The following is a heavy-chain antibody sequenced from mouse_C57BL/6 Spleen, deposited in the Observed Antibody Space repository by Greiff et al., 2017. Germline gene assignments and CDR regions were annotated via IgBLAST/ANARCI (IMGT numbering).Heavy chain of an antibody. CDR3: ARDLLHYYGSTPRYFDV. Sequence: DVMLVESGGGLVKPGGSLKLSCAASGFTFSSYAMSWVRQTPEKRLEWVATISDGGSYTYYPDNVKGRFTISRDNAKNNLYLQMSHLKSEDTAMYYCARDLLHYYGSTPRYFDVWGTGTTVTVSS. CDR1: GFTFSSYA. CDR2: ISDGGSYT. J-gene: IGHJ1*03. D-gene: IGHD1-1*01. V-gene: IGHV5-4*01.